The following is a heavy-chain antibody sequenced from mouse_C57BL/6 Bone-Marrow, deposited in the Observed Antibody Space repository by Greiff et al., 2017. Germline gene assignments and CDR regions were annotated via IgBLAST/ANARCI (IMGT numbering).Heavy chain of an antibody. J-gene: IGHJ4*01. CDR1: GYTFTSYW. Sequence: EVQLQQSGTVLARPGASVKMSCKTSGYTFTSYWMHWVKQRPGQGLEWIGAIYPGNSDTSYNQKFKGKANLTAVTSASTAYMELSSLTNEDSEDYYGTSWAPYDSSGYPYYAIDYWGQGTSVTVSS. D-gene: IGHD1-1*01. CDR3: TSWAPYDSSGYPYYAIDY. CDR2: IYPGNSDT. V-gene: IGHV1-5*01.